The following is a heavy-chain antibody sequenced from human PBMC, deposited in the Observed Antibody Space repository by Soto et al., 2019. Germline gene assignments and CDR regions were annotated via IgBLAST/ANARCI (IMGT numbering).Heavy chain of an antibody. V-gene: IGHV3-23*01. Sequence: DVQLLESGGGLVQPGGSLRLSCVASGFTFSSYAMCWVRQAPGKGLEWVSTIGASGGTTYYADSVRGRLTISRDNSKNTLYLQMNSLTTGDTDIYFCAKDSIGLGDYVLYSWGQGTLVTVSS. CDR1: GFTFSSYA. CDR3: AKDSIGLGDYVLYS. J-gene: IGHJ4*02. CDR2: IGASGGTT. D-gene: IGHD4-17*01.